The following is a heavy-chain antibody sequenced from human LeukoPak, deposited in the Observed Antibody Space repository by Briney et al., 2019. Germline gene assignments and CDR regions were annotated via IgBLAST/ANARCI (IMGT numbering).Heavy chain of an antibody. CDR1: GYTFASYY. V-gene: IGHV1-18*04. Sequence: ASVKVSCKASGYTFASYYMHWVRQAPGQGLEWMGWISGYNGHTKYAQKFQGRATMTTDTSTSTAYMELRSLRSDDTAVYYCARAEGYVWGSYRGGWFDPWGQGTLVTVSS. CDR2: ISGYNGHT. CDR3: ARAEGYVWGSYRGGWFDP. J-gene: IGHJ5*02. D-gene: IGHD3-16*02.